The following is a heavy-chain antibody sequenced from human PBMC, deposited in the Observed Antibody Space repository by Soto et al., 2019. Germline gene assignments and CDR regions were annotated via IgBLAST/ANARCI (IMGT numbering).Heavy chain of an antibody. V-gene: IGHV4-30-4*01. J-gene: IGHJ5*02. CDR1: GGSISSGDYY. CDR2: IYYSGST. Sequence: TLSLTCTVSGGSISSGDYYWSWIRQPPGKGLEWIGYIYYSGSTYYNPSLKSRVTISVDTSKNQFSLKLSSVTAADTAVYYCARVTIPGVTVTTYWFDPWGQGTLVTVSS. CDR3: ARVTIPGVTVTTYWFDP. D-gene: IGHD4-17*01.